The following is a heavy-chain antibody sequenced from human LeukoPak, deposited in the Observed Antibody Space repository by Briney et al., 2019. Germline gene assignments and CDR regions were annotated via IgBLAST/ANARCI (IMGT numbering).Heavy chain of an antibody. CDR3: ARGSVPTKYSGYDYFGSGWFDP. Sequence: GASVKVSCKASGYTFTGYYIDWVRQAPGQGLEWMGWINPNSGGTNSAQKFQGRVTMTRDTSISTAYMELSRLRSDDTAVYYCARGSVPTKYSGYDYFGSGWFDPWGQGTLVTASS. J-gene: IGHJ5*02. D-gene: IGHD5-12*01. V-gene: IGHV1-2*02. CDR1: GYTFTGYY. CDR2: INPNSGGT.